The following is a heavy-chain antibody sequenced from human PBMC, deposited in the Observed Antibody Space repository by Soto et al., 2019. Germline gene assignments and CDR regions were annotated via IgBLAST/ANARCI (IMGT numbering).Heavy chain of an antibody. D-gene: IGHD6-6*01. J-gene: IGHJ5*02. V-gene: IGHV3-23*01. CDR2: ISGSGGST. CDR1: GFTFSSYA. Sequence: GGSLRLSCAASGFTFSSYAMSWVRQAPGKGLEWVSAISGSGGSTYYADSVKGRFTISRDNSKNTLYLQMNSLRAEDTAVYYCAKDPEYSSSSDWFDPWGQGTLVTVST. CDR3: AKDPEYSSSSDWFDP.